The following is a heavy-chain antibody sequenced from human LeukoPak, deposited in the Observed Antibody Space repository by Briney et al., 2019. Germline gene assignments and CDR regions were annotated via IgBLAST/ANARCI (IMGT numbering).Heavy chain of an antibody. CDR3: ARGFCSGGSCYPFYFDY. CDR2: IYSGGTT. J-gene: IGHJ4*02. V-gene: IGHV3-53*01. Sequence: GGSLRLSCAASGFTVSSNHMSWVRQAPGKGLEWVSVIYSGGTTYYADSVKGRFTISRDNSKNTLYLQMNSLRVEGTAVYYCARGFCSGGSCYPFYFDYWGQGTLVTVSS. D-gene: IGHD2-15*01. CDR1: GFTVSSNH.